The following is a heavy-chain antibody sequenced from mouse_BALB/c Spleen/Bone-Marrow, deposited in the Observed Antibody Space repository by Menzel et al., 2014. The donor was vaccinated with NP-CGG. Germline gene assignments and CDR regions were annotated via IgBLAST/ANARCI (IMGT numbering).Heavy chain of an antibody. V-gene: IGHV1S29*02. J-gene: IGHJ3*01. CDR3: ARFDDDYWGFAH. CDR1: GYTFTDYN. Sequence: EVQLQESGPELVKPGASVKISCRASGYTFTDYNMHWVKQSHGESLEWIGYIYPYSGNTAYNQRFKNKATLTVDNSSSTAHMELRSLTSEDSAVYYWARFDDDYWGFAHWGQGTLVTVSA. CDR2: IYPYSGNT. D-gene: IGHD2-3*01.